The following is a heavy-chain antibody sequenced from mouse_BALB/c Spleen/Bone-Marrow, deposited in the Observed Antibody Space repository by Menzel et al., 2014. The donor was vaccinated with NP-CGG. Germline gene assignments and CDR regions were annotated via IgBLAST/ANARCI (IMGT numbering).Heavy chain of an antibody. D-gene: IGHD4-1*01. V-gene: IGHV14-3*02. Sequence: EVQLQQSGAELVKPGASVKLSCTTSGFNIKDPYIHWVKQRPEQGLEWIGRIDPANYNTQYDPKFQGKATITADTPSNAAYLQLNSLTSEDTAVYYCASLTGTLQYWGQGTPFPVSA. CDR3: ASLTGTLQY. J-gene: IGHJ3*01. CDR1: GFNIKDPY. CDR2: IDPANYNT.